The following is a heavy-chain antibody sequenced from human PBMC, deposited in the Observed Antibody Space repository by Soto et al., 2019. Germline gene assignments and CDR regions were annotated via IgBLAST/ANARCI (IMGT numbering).Heavy chain of an antibody. Sequence: GGSLRLSCAASGFTFSSYAMSWVRQAPGKGLEWVSVVSGIDTGTYYADSVKGRFTISRDNSKNTLYLQMNSLRAEDTAVYYCAKAGGVVALAPLGQGTLVTVSP. V-gene: IGHV3-23*01. CDR2: VSGIDTGT. CDR3: AKAGGVVALAP. D-gene: IGHD2-2*01. J-gene: IGHJ5*02. CDR1: GFTFSSYA.